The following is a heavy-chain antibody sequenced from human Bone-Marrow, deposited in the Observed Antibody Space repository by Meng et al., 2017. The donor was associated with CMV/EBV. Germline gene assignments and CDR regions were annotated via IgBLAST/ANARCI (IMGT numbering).Heavy chain of an antibody. CDR2: IYTSGST. CDR1: GGSISSYY. D-gene: IGHD6-6*01. V-gene: IGHV4-4*07. J-gene: IGHJ4*02. CDR3: ARATGGSYSSSSPGRY. Sequence: GSLRLSCTVSGGSISSYYWSWIRQPAGKGLEWIGRIYTSGSTNYNPSLKSRVTISVDKSKNQFSLKLSSVTAADTAVYYCARATGGSYSSSSPGRYWGQGTLVTVSS.